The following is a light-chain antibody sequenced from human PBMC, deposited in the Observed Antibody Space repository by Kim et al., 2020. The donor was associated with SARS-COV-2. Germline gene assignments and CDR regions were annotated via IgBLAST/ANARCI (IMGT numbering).Light chain of an antibody. J-gene: IGLJ1*01. V-gene: IGLV2-23*02. CDR2: EVN. CDR1: SRDVGSYNL. CDR3: ASYAPSSSYV. Sequence: GQSITIYCAGTSRDVGSYNLVSWYQQHPGKAPKRMISEVNKRPSGVSNRCSGSKSGNTASLTISGLQAEDEADYYCASYAPSSSYVFGTGTKVTVL.